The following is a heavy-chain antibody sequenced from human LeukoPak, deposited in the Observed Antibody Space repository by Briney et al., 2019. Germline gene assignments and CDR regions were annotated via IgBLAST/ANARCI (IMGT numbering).Heavy chain of an antibody. J-gene: IGHJ4*02. Sequence: GGSLRLSCAASGFTFSSYWMHWVRQAPGKGLVWVSRINSDGSSTSYADSVKGRFTISRDNAKNTLYLQMNSLRAEDTAVYYCARGRRAVAGPNFDYWGQGTLVTVSS. CDR2: INSDGSST. CDR1: GFTFSSYW. CDR3: ARGRRAVAGPNFDY. D-gene: IGHD6-19*01. V-gene: IGHV3-74*01.